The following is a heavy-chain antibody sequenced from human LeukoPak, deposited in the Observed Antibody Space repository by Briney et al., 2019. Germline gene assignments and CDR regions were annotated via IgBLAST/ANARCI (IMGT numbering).Heavy chain of an antibody. CDR3: AREDSSGFDY. V-gene: IGHV4-59*01. Sequence: SETLSLTCTVSGGSISSYYWSWIRQPPGKGLEWIGYIYYSGSTNYNPSLKSRVTLSVDTSKNQFSLKLSSVTAADTAVYYCAREDSSGFDYWGQGTLVTVSS. J-gene: IGHJ4*02. CDR1: GGSISSYY. D-gene: IGHD3-22*01. CDR2: IYYSGST.